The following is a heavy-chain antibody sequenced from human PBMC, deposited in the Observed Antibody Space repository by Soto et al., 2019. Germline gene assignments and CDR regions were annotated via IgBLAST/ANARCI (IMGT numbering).Heavy chain of an antibody. Sequence: EVQLVESGGGLVQPGGSLRLSCAASGFTFSSYSMNWVRQAPGKGLEWVSYISSSSSTIYYADSVKGRFTISRDNDKNSLYLQMTSLRDEDTAVYYCARAVMSSSGYLFDYWGQGTLVTVSS. CDR2: ISSSSSTI. D-gene: IGHD3-22*01. J-gene: IGHJ4*02. CDR3: ARAVMSSSGYLFDY. V-gene: IGHV3-48*02. CDR1: GFTFSSYS.